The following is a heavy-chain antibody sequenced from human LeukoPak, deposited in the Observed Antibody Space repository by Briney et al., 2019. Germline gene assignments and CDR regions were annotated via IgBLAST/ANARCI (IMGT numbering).Heavy chain of an antibody. CDR2: IDPSDSYT. CDR1: GYSFTSYW. V-gene: IGHV5-10-1*01. Sequence: GESLRISCKGSGYSFTSYWISWVRQMPGKGLEWMGRIDPSDSYTNYSPSFQGHVTISADKSISTAYLQWSSLKASDTAMYYCARHWGLAAAGTEGDYWGQGTLVTVSS. D-gene: IGHD6-13*01. J-gene: IGHJ4*02. CDR3: ARHWGLAAAGTEGDY.